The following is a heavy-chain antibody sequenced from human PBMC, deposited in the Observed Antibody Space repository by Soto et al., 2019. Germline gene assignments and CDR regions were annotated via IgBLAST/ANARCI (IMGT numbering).Heavy chain of an antibody. Sequence: VGSLRLSCAASGFTFSSYSMNWVRQAPGKGLEWVSSISSSSSYIYYADSVKGRFTISRDNAKNSLYLQMNSLRAEDTAVYYCARDSHIVVVTAFDYWGQGTLVTVSS. J-gene: IGHJ4*02. CDR3: ARDSHIVVVTAFDY. CDR2: ISSSSSYI. D-gene: IGHD2-21*02. CDR1: GFTFSSYS. V-gene: IGHV3-21*01.